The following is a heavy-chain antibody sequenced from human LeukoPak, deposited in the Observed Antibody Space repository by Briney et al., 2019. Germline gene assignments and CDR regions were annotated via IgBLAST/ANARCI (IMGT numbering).Heavy chain of an antibody. D-gene: IGHD2-21*02. Sequence: SQTLSLTCTVSGGSISSGSYYWSWIRQPAGKGLEWIGRIYTSGSTNYNPSLNSRFTISVHTSKYEFSLKLSSVTAAHTAVYYGARAPYSGGDCFALTHWGQGTLVTVSS. CDR2: IYTSGST. CDR3: ARAPYSGGDCFALTH. CDR1: GGSISSGSYY. J-gene: IGHJ4*02. V-gene: IGHV4-61*02.